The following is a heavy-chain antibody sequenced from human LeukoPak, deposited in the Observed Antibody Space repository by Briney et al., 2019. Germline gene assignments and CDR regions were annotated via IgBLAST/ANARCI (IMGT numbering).Heavy chain of an antibody. CDR2: TSWNSGSI. Sequence: PGGSLRLSCAASGFTFDDYAMHWVRQAPGKGLEWVSGTSWNSGSIGYADSVKGRFTISRDNAKNSLYLQMNSLRAEDTALYYCAKDRLSGLSNWFDPWGQGTLVTVSS. J-gene: IGHJ5*02. V-gene: IGHV3-9*01. CDR3: AKDRLSGLSNWFDP. D-gene: IGHD6-19*01. CDR1: GFTFDDYA.